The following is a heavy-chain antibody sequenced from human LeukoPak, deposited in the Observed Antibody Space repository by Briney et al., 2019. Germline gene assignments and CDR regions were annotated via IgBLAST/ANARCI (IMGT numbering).Heavy chain of an antibody. V-gene: IGHV3-23*01. Sequence: GGSLRLSCAASGFIFSSYGMSWVRQAPGKGLEWVSFMSGSGDSTYYADSVKGRFTISRDNSKNTLYLQMNNLRAEDTAVYYCAKDGAWLRFDDWGQGILVTVSS. J-gene: IGHJ4*02. CDR2: MSGSGDST. D-gene: IGHD5-12*01. CDR1: GFIFSSYG. CDR3: AKDGAWLRFDD.